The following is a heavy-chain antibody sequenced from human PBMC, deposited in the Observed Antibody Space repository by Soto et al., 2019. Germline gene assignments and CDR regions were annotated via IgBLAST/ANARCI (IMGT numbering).Heavy chain of an antibody. J-gene: IGHJ6*02. CDR1: GDSVTSGSYY. V-gene: IGHV4-61*03. Sequence: SETLSLTCIVSGDSVTSGSYYWTWLRQPPGKGLEWIGYISYTGRTKYTPSRQSRVTISVDTSKHDFSLNLSSVTAADTAVYFCAREWGLLPYYVLNVWGHGTAVTVSS. CDR2: ISYTGRT. CDR3: AREWGLLPYYVLNV. D-gene: IGHD7-27*01.